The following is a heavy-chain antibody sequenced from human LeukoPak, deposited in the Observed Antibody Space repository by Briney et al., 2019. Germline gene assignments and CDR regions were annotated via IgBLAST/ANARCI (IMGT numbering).Heavy chain of an antibody. D-gene: IGHD6-19*01. V-gene: IGHV3-9*01. J-gene: IGHJ4*02. Sequence: PGGSLRLSCAASGFTFDDYAMHWVRQAPGKGLEWVSGISWNSGSIGYADSVKGRFTISRDNAKNSLYLQMNSLRAEDTALYYCAKGRTSIAVAAPVFDYWGQGTLVTVSS. CDR1: GFTFDDYA. CDR2: ISWNSGSI. CDR3: AKGRTSIAVAAPVFDY.